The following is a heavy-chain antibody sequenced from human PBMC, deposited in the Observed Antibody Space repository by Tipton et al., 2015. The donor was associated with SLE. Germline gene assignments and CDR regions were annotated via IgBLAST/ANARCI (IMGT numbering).Heavy chain of an antibody. CDR1: GGSITSNHY. Sequence: TLSLTCAVSGGSITSNHYWCWVRQSPGKGLEWIGEMWHIGTTRYNPSLNGRVAISMDKSKNQFSLKLSSVTAADTAVYYCARVGITGTTWDWYFDLWGRGTLVTVSS. CDR3: ARVGITGTTWDWYFDL. J-gene: IGHJ2*01. V-gene: IGHV4-4*02. D-gene: IGHD1-7*01. CDR2: MWHIGTT.